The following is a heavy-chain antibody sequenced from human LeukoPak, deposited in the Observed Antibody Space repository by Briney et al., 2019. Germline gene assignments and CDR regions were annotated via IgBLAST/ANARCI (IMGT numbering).Heavy chain of an antibody. CDR2: ISSNGGST. CDR1: GFTFSSYA. CDR3: ARFIAVASSQIDY. J-gene: IGHJ4*02. D-gene: IGHD6-19*01. Sequence: GGSLRLSCAASGFTFSSYAMHWVRQAPGKGLEYVSAISSNGGSTYYANSVKGRFTISRDNAKNSPYLQMNSLRAEDTAVYYCARFIAVASSQIDYWGQGTLVTVSS. V-gene: IGHV3-64*01.